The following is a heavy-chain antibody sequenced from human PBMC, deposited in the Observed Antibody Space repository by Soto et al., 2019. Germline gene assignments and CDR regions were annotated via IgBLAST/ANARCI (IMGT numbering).Heavy chain of an antibody. CDR3: ARDQGEIVAAPIESNGLANRLDS. V-gene: IGHV3-33*01. J-gene: IGHJ5*01. CDR2: ILYDGVNK. Sequence: QVKVVESGGGVVQPGRSLTLSCAASGFIFRNYGMHWVRQAPGKGLEWLAAILYDGVNKHYADSVKGRFSTSRDNSKNTGYLQINSLRAEDTAVYYCARDQGEIVAAPIESNGLANRLDSWGQGTRVTVSS. D-gene: IGHD5-12*01. CDR1: GFIFRNYG.